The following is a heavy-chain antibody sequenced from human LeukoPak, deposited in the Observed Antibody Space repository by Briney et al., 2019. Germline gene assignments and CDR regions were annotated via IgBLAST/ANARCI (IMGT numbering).Heavy chain of an antibody. J-gene: IGHJ4*02. CDR3: VASIGRGGWIPFDY. V-gene: IGHV4-59*03. CDR1: GGSISSYY. CDR2: IYYTGNT. D-gene: IGHD3-16*01. Sequence: PSETLSLTCTVSGGSISSYYWSWIRQPPGKGLEWIGYIYYTGNTNYNPSLKSRVTISVDTSNNQLSLNLSSVTAADTAVYYCVASIGRGGWIPFDYWGQGTLVTVSA.